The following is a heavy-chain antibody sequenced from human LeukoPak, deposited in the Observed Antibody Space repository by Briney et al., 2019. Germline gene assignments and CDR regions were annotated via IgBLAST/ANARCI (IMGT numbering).Heavy chain of an antibody. D-gene: IGHD6-6*01. CDR3: AKDRIASPPQGRFDP. CDR1: GFTFRSYA. CDR2: ISGSGDST. J-gene: IGHJ5*02. Sequence: GGSLRLSCAASGFTFRSYAMNWVRQAPGKGLEWVSAISGSGDSTYYADSVKGRFTISRDNSQNTLYLQMNSLGAEDTAIYYCAKDRIASPPQGRFDPWGQGTLVTVSP. V-gene: IGHV3-23*01.